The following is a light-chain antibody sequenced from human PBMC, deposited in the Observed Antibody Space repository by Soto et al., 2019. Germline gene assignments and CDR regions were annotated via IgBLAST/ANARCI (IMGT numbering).Light chain of an antibody. CDR3: QQYGTSPYT. CDR1: QSVGGNY. V-gene: IGKV3-20*01. CDR2: EAY. Sequence: EIVLTQSPGTLSLSPGERATLSCRASQSVGGNYLAWYRQNPGQPPRLLIYEAYRRPGGIPDRFSGSGSGTDVTLTINRLEPEDFAVYYCQQYGTSPYTFAQGTKLDI. J-gene: IGKJ2*01.